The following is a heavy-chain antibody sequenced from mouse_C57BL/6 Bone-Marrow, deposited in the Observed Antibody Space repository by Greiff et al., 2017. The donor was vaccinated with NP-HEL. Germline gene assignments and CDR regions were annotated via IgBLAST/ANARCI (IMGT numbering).Heavy chain of an antibody. D-gene: IGHD2-3*01. CDR3: ARGLLPSYFDY. Sequence: DVKLVESGGGLVKPGGSLKLSCAASGFTFSSYAMSWVRQTPEKRLEWVATISDGGSYTYYPDNVKGRFTISRDNAKNNLYLQMSHLKSEDTAMYYCARGLLPSYFDYWGQGTTLTVSS. V-gene: IGHV5-4*03. CDR1: GFTFSSYA. J-gene: IGHJ2*01. CDR2: ISDGGSYT.